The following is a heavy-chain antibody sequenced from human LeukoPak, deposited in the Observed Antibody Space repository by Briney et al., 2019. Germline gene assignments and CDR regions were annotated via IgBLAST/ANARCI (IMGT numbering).Heavy chain of an antibody. CDR3: ARDGALCTTGTLSWFDP. V-gene: IGHV4-34*01. CDR1: GGSFSGYY. J-gene: IGHJ5*02. D-gene: IGHD1-1*01. Sequence: SETLSLTCAVYGGSFSGYYWSWIRQPPGKGLEWIGEINHSGSTNYNPSLKSRVTISVDTSKNQFSLKLSSVTAADTAVYYCARDGALCTTGTLSWFDPWGQGTLVTVSS. CDR2: INHSGST.